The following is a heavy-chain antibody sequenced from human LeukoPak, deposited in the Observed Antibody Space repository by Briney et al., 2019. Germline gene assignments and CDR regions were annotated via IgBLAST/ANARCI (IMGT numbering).Heavy chain of an antibody. Sequence: GGSLRLSCVASGFTFSDAWMSWVRQAPGKGLEWVGRIKSKIDGGTIDYGAPVKGRFTISRDDSRNTLYLQMNSLKTEDTAAYYCTTRRQDGCWGQGTLVTVS. CDR1: GFTFSDAW. CDR3: TTRRQDGC. CDR2: IKSKIDGGTI. D-gene: IGHD6-25*01. J-gene: IGHJ4*02. V-gene: IGHV3-15*01.